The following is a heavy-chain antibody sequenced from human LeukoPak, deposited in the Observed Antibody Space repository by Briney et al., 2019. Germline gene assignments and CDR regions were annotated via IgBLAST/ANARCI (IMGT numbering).Heavy chain of an antibody. Sequence: KPSETLSLTCTVSGGSISSSHYYWGWIRQPPGKGLEWIGNIYYSGSTYYSPSLKSRVTISVDTSKNQFSLKLSSVTAADTAVYYCARHLGTMIVVAWDQGTLVTVSS. D-gene: IGHD3-22*01. CDR2: IYYSGST. V-gene: IGHV4-39*01. J-gene: IGHJ4*02. CDR1: GGSISSSHYY. CDR3: ARHLGTMIVVA.